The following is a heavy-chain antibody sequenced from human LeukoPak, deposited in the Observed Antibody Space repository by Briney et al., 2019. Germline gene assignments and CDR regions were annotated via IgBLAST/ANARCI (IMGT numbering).Heavy chain of an antibody. CDR2: ISSSSSHI. J-gene: IGHJ4*02. CDR1: GFTFRSYN. Sequence: GGSLRLSCAASGFTFRSYNMNWVRQAPGKRPEWVSSISSSSSHIYYADSVKGRFTISRDNAKNSLYLQMNSLRAEDTALYYCARGASRADYWGQGTLVTVSS. CDR3: ARGASRADY. V-gene: IGHV3-21*01.